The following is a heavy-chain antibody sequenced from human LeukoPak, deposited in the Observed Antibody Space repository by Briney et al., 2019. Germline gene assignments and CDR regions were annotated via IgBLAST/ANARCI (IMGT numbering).Heavy chain of an antibody. V-gene: IGHV4-59*12. CDR3: ASSLLRYFDWLSPGYMDV. CDR2: IYYSGST. Sequence: SETLSLTCTVSGGSISSYYWSWIRQPPGKGLEWIGYIYYSGSTNYNPSLKSRVTISVDTSKNQFSLKLSSVTAADTAVYYCASSLLRYFDWLSPGYMDVWGKGTTVTISS. CDR1: GGSISSYY. D-gene: IGHD3-9*01. J-gene: IGHJ6*03.